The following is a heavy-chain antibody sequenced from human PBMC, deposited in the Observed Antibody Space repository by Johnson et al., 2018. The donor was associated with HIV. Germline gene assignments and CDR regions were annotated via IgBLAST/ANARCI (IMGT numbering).Heavy chain of an antibody. Sequence: QVQLVESGGGVVQPGRSLRLSCAASGFTFSDYYMSWIRQAPGKGLEWVSYISSSGSTIYYADSVKGRFTISRDNSKNTLYLQMNSLRAEDTAVYYCAILFRDAFDIWGQGTMVTVSS. CDR1: GFTFSDYY. V-gene: IGHV3-11*04. CDR2: ISSSGSTI. J-gene: IGHJ3*02. CDR3: AILFRDAFDI. D-gene: IGHD2-21*01.